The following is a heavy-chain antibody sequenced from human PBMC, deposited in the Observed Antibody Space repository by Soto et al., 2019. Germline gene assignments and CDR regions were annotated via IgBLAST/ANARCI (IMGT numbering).Heavy chain of an antibody. V-gene: IGHV3-30-3*01. D-gene: IGHD6-19*01. CDR2: IAYDGSNA. Sequence: PGGSLRLSCAASGFAFRNHAMHWVRQAPGKGLECLAVIAYDGSNAFYRDSVKGRFTISRDNSKNTLYLQMNSLRSEDTAVYYCARYLTFDLLRSSGWYAGYYYGMDVWGQGTTVTVSS. J-gene: IGHJ6*02. CDR1: GFAFRNHA. CDR3: ARYLTFDLLRSSGWYAGYYYGMDV.